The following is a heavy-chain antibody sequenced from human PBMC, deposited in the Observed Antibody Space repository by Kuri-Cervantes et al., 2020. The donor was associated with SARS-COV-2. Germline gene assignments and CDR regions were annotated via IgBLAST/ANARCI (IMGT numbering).Heavy chain of an antibody. CDR2: IYYSGST. V-gene: IGHV4-38-2*01. Sequence: SETLSLTCAVSGYSISSGYYWGWIRQPPGKGLEWIGSIYYSGSTYYNPSLKSRVTISVDTSKNQFSLKLSSVTAADTAVYYCAARLYRYCSSTSCYGLDVWGKGTTVTVSS. CDR3: AARLYRYCSSTSCYGLDV. CDR1: GYSISSGYY. D-gene: IGHD2-2*01. J-gene: IGHJ6*04.